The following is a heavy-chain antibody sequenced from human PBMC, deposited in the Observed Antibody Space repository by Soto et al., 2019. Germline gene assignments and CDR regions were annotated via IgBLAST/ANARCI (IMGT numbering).Heavy chain of an antibody. V-gene: IGHV1-2*04. J-gene: IGHJ6*02. CDR2: INPNSGGT. CDR3: AREMKGVAAAGDYYYYGMDV. CDR1: GYTFTGYY. Sequence: AASVKVSCKASGYTFTGYYMHWVRQAPGQGLEWMGWINPNSGGTNYAQKFQGWVTMTRDTSISTAYMELSRLRSDDTAVYYCAREMKGVAAAGDYYYYGMDVWGQGTTVTVSS. D-gene: IGHD6-13*01.